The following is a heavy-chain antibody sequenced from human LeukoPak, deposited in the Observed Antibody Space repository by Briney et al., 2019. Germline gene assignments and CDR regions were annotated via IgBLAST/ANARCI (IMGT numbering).Heavy chain of an antibody. CDR2: ISSSSSYI. CDR1: GFTFSSYS. D-gene: IGHD3-3*01. CDR3: ARDSSNDYNFWSGYYTNYMDV. J-gene: IGHJ6*03. V-gene: IGHV3-21*01. Sequence: GGSLRLSCAASGFTFSSYSMNWVRQAPGKGLEWVSSISSSSSYIYYADSVKGRFTISRDNAQNSLYLQMNSLRAEDTAVYYCARDSSNDYNFWSGYYTNYMDVWGKGTTVTVSS.